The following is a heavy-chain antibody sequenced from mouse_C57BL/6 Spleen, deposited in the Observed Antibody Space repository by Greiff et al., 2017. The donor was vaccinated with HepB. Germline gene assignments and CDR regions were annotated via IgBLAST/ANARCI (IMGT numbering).Heavy chain of an antibody. J-gene: IGHJ3*01. CDR2: IDPSDSYT. V-gene: IGHV1-59*01. D-gene: IGHD2-12*01. Sequence: QVQLQQPGAELVRPGPSVKLSCKASGYTFTSYWMHWVKQRPGQGLEWIGVIDPSDSYTNYNQKFKGKATLTVDTSSSTAYMQLSSLTSEDSAVYYCATYYREASDWGQGTLVTVSA. CDR1: GYTFTSYW. CDR3: ATYYREASD.